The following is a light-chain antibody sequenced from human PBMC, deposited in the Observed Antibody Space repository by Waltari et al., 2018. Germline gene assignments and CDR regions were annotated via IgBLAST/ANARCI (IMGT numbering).Light chain of an antibody. V-gene: IGKV1-5*03. CDR1: QSIGNY. CDR2: MAS. CDR3: QHFNSYPFI. J-gene: IGKJ2*01. Sequence: DIQMTQSPSTLSASVGDRVTSTCRASQSIGNYLAWNQQKPGKAPKLLIFMASTLQREVPSRFSGSGSGTEFALTISGLQADDFATYFCQHFNSYPFIFGRGRSWRSN.